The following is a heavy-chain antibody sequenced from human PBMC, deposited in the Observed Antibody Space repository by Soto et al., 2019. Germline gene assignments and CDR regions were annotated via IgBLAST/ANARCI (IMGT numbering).Heavy chain of an antibody. D-gene: IGHD1-7*01. CDR3: ARAGIGGTAFRGFCDY. CDR2: IWYDGRNK. V-gene: IGHV3-33*01. CDR1: GSIFSGYG. Sequence: LVESGGGVVQPGTSLRLSCAASGSIFSGYGMHWVRQAPVKGLEWVAVIWYDGRNKYYADSVKGRFTISRNNSKNMLYLQMDSLGAEDTAVYYCARAGIGGTAFRGFCDYWGQGTMVTISS. J-gene: IGHJ4*02.